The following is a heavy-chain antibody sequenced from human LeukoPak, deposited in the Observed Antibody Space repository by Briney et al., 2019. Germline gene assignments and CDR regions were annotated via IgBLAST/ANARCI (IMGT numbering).Heavy chain of an antibody. V-gene: IGHV1-69*13. J-gene: IGHJ5*02. D-gene: IGHD3-22*01. CDR1: GGTFSSYA. CDR2: IIPIFGTA. Sequence: SVKVSCKASGGTFSSYAISWVRQAPGQGLEWMGGIIPIFGTANYAQKFQGRVTITADESTSTAYMELSSLRSEDTAVYYCARDSPPFKDYYDSSGYLNWFDPWGQGTLVTVSS. CDR3: ARDSPPFKDYYDSSGYLNWFDP.